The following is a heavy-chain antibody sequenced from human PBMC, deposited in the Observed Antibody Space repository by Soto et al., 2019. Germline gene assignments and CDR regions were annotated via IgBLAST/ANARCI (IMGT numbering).Heavy chain of an antibody. V-gene: IGHV1-69*02. CDR1: GDTFNRYT. J-gene: IGHJ4*02. CDR3: ARGEGGNGNWYAS. CDR2: IIPMSPMP. D-gene: IGHD2-15*01. Sequence: QVQLVQSGAEVKKPGSSVNVACKASGDTFNRYTISWVRQAPGQGLEWMGRIIPMSPMPIYAQKFRGRVTFTANKSTTSVYMELSSLTSDDTAVYYCARGEGGNGNWYASWGQVTLVTVSS.